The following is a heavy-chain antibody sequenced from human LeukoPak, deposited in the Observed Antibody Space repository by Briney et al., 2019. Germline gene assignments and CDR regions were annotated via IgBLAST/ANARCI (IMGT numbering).Heavy chain of an antibody. CDR1: GFLLSTSGVG. Sequence: SGPTLVNPTQTLTLTCTFSGFLLSTSGVGVGWIRQPPGKALEWLALIYWNDDKRYSPSLKSRLTITKDTSKNQVVLTMTNMDPVDTATYYCAHRQRGIAAAASGWDYWGQGTLVTVSS. J-gene: IGHJ4*02. V-gene: IGHV2-5*01. CDR2: IYWNDDK. CDR3: AHRQRGIAAAASGWDY. D-gene: IGHD6-13*01.